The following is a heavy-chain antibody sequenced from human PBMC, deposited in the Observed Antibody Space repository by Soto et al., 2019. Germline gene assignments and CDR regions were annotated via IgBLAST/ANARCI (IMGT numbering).Heavy chain of an antibody. Sequence: SETLSLTCTVSGGSISSGGYYWSWIRQHPGKGLEWIGYIYYSGSTYYNPSLKSRVTISVDTSKNQFSLKLSSVTAADTAVYYCARRGNWGEFDYWGQGALVTVSS. CDR3: ARRGNWGEFDY. D-gene: IGHD7-27*01. V-gene: IGHV4-31*03. J-gene: IGHJ4*02. CDR2: IYYSGST. CDR1: GGSISSGGYY.